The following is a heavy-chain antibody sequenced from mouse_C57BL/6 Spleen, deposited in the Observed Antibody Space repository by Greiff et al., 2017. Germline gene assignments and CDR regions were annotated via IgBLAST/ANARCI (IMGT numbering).Heavy chain of an antibody. CDR2: IYPGSGNT. Sequence: QVQLKQSGAELVRPGASVKLSCKASGYTFTDYYINWVKQRPGQGLEWIARIYPGSGNTYYNEKFKGKATLTAEKSSSTAYMQLSSLTSEDSAVYFCARSSYYGSSYVDYFDYWGQGTTLTVSS. D-gene: IGHD1-1*01. V-gene: IGHV1-76*01. CDR1: GYTFTDYY. J-gene: IGHJ2*01. CDR3: ARSSYYGSSYVDYFDY.